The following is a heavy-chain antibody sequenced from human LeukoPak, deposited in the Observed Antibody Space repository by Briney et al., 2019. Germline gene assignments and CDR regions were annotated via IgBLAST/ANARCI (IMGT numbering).Heavy chain of an antibody. V-gene: IGHV4-4*07. CDR3: ARAPYGSGANWFDP. CDR2: IYPSGST. Sequence: SGTLSLTCTVSGGSNSTYYWSWIRQPAGKGLEWIGRIYPSGSTSYNPSLKSRVTMSADTSKNQFSLKLSSVTAADTAVYYCARAPYGSGANWFDPWGQGTLVTVSS. CDR1: GGSNSTYY. J-gene: IGHJ5*02. D-gene: IGHD3-10*01.